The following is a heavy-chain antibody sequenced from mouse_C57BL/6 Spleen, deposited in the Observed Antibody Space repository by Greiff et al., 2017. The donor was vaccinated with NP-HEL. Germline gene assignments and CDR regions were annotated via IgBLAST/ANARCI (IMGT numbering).Heavy chain of an antibody. D-gene: IGHD1-1*01. Sequence: QVQLKQPGAELVKPGASVKMSCKASGYTFTSYWITWVKQRPGQGLEWIGDIYPGSGSTNYNEKFKSKATLTVDTSSSTAYMQLSSLTSEDSAVYYCAISPYYYGSSYWFAYWGQGTLVTVSA. V-gene: IGHV1-55*01. J-gene: IGHJ3*01. CDR3: AISPYYYGSSYWFAY. CDR1: GYTFTSYW. CDR2: IYPGSGST.